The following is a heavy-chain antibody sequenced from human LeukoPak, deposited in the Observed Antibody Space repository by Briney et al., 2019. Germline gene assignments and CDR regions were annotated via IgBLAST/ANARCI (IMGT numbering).Heavy chain of an antibody. CDR1: GGSFSGYY. V-gene: IGHV4-34*01. Sequence: SETLSLTRAVYGGSFSGYYWSWIRQPPGKGLEWIGEINHSGSTNYNPSLKSRVTISGDTSKNQFSLKLSSVTAADTAVYYCARDSSSYDYWGQGTLVTVSS. CDR2: INHSGST. CDR3: ARDSSSYDY. D-gene: IGHD6-13*01. J-gene: IGHJ4*02.